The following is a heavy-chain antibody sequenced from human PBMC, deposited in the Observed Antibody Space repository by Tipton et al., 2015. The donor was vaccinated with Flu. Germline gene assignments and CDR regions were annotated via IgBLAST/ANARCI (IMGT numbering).Heavy chain of an antibody. CDR2: IYYTGYP. Sequence: GLVKPSETLSLICTVSGASVRSSRYYWGWIRQPPGRGLEWVGSIYYTGYPYDNPSLKSRLAMSIDTSNSQFSLRLSSMTAADTAVYYCAKVKFGWVESWAQGTLVTVSS. CDR1: GASVRSSRYY. D-gene: IGHD3-16*01. V-gene: IGHV4-39*07. J-gene: IGHJ5*01. CDR3: AKVKFGWVES.